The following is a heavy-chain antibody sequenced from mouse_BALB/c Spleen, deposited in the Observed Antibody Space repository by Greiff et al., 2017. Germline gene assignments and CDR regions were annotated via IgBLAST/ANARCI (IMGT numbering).Heavy chain of an antibody. CDR1: GFSLTSYG. CDR2: IWAGGST. Sequence: QVQLKESGPGLVAPSQSMSITCTVSGFSLTSYGVHWVRQPPGKGLEWLGVIWAGGSTNYNSALMSRLSISKDNSKSQVFLKMNSLQTDDTAMYYCARGTTATYHYFDYWGQGTTLTVSS. J-gene: IGHJ2*01. V-gene: IGHV2-9*02. CDR3: ARGTTATYHYFDY. D-gene: IGHD1-2*01.